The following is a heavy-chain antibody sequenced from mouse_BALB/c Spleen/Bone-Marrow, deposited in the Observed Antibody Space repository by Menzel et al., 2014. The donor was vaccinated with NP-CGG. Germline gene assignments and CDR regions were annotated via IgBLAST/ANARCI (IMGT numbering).Heavy chain of an antibody. Sequence: EVQLQQSGAELVKPGASVKLSCTASGFNIKDTYMHWVKQRPEQGLEWIGRIDPANGNTKDDPKFQGKASITADTSSNTAYLQLSSLTSEDTAVYYCARWEYYAMDYGGQGTSVTVTS. CDR3: ARWEYYAMDY. CDR2: IDPANGNT. CDR1: GFNIKDTY. J-gene: IGHJ4*01. V-gene: IGHV14-3*02. D-gene: IGHD4-1*01.